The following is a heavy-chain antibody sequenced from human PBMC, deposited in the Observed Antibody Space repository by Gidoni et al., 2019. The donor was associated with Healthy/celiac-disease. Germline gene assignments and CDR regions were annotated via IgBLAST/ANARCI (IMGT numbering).Heavy chain of an antibody. D-gene: IGHD3-22*01. CDR3: AKVWLSDGYYYYGMDV. CDR2: ISGSGGST. V-gene: IGHV3-23*04. J-gene: IGHJ6*02. Sequence: EVQLVESGGGLVQPGGSLRLSCAASGFTFSSYAMSWVRQAPGKGLEWVSAISGSGGSTYYADSVKGRFTSSRDNSKNTLYLQMNSLRAEDTAVYYCAKVWLSDGYYYYGMDVWGQGTTVTVSS. CDR1: GFTFSSYA.